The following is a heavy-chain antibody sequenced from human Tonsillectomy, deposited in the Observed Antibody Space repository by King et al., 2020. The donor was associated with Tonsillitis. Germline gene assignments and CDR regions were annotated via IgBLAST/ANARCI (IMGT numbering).Heavy chain of an antibody. Sequence: QLVQSGAEVKKPGSSVKVSCKASGGTFSSYAISWVRQAPGQGLEWMGGIIPIFGTANYAQKFQGRVTITADESTSTDYMELSSLRSEDTAVYYCGRGLIVVVVAATFSLDYWGQGTLVTVSS. D-gene: IGHD2-15*01. J-gene: IGHJ4*02. CDR3: GRGLIVVVVAATFSLDY. V-gene: IGHV1-69*01. CDR1: GGTFSSYA. CDR2: IIPIFGTA.